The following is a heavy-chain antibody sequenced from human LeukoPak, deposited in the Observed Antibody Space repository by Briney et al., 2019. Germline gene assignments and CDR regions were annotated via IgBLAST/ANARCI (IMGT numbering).Heavy chain of an antibody. J-gene: IGHJ4*02. Sequence: RGSLRLSCAASGFTFSRYSMNWVRQAPGKGLEWVSSISSNSTYIYYADSVKGRFTISRDNAKNSLYLQMNSLRAEDTSIYYCARGEQWLPYFNFWGQGSLDSVSS. CDR2: ISSNSTYI. CDR3: ARGEQWLPYFNF. D-gene: IGHD6-19*01. CDR1: GFTFSRYS. V-gene: IGHV3-21*01.